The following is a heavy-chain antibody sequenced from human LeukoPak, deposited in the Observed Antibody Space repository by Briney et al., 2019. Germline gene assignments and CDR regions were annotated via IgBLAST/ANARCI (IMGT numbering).Heavy chain of an antibody. J-gene: IGHJ4*02. CDR3: AKKTTLISPGNYFDD. Sequence: GGSLRLSCTASGFTFSSYAMNWVRQAPGKGLEWVSAISNGDGKTYYADSVKGRFTISRDNSKNTLYLQMNSLRAEDTAVYYCAKKTTLISPGNYFDDWGQGTLVTVSS. D-gene: IGHD1-14*01. CDR2: ISNGDGKT. CDR1: GFTFSSYA. V-gene: IGHV3-23*01.